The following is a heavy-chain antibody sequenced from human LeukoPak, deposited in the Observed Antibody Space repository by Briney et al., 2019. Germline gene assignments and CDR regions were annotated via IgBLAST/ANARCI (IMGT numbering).Heavy chain of an antibody. V-gene: IGHV4-34*01. CDR2: INHSGST. D-gene: IGHD2-8*01. J-gene: IGHJ6*03. Sequence: SETLSLTCAVYGGSFSGYYWSWIRQPPGKGLEWIGEINHSGSTNYNPSLKSRVTISVDTSKNQFSLKLSSVTAADTAVYYCAKALPYCTNGVCIYYYYYYMDVWGKGTTVTVSS. CDR1: GGSFSGYY. CDR3: AKALPYCTNGVCIYYYYYYMDV.